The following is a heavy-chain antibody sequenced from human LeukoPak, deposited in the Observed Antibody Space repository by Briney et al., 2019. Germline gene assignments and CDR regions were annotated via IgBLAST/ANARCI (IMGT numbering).Heavy chain of an antibody. D-gene: IGHD3-3*01. J-gene: IGHJ5*02. CDR3: ARAETYYYFWSGYYRVAWFDP. V-gene: IGHV1-8*01. Sequence: GASVKVSCKASGYTFTSYDINWVRQATGQGLEWMGWMNPNSGNTGYAQKFQGRVTMTRNTSISTAYMELSSLRSEDTAVYYCARAETYYYFWSGYYRVAWFDPWGQGTLVTVSS. CDR2: MNPNSGNT. CDR1: GYTFTSYD.